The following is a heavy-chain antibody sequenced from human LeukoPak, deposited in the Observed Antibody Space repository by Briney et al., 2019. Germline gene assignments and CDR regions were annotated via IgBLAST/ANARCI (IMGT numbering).Heavy chain of an antibody. CDR2: INHSGST. V-gene: IGHV4-34*01. Sequence: PSETLSLTCAVYGGSFSGYYWSWIRQPPGKGLEWIGEINHSGSTNYNPSLKSRVTISVDTSKNQFSLKLSSVTAADTAVYYCARATIGGNYFDYWGQGTLVTVSS. CDR1: GGSFSGYY. J-gene: IGHJ4*02. D-gene: IGHD4-23*01. CDR3: ARATIGGNYFDY.